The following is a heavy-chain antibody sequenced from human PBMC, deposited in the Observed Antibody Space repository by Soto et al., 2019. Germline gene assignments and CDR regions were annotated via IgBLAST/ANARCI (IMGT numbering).Heavy chain of an antibody. CDR3: TTERGTAYYLDH. Sequence: DVQLVESGGGLVKPGGSLRLSCAASGFTVSDAWMNWVRQAPGKGLEWVGRIKGKTAGGTIDYAAPVKGRFTISRDDSENTLYLEMNSLKTEDTAIYFCTTERGTAYYLDHWGQGTLVNVSS. CDR1: GFTVSDAW. V-gene: IGHV3-15*07. D-gene: IGHD1-1*01. CDR2: IKGKTAGGTI. J-gene: IGHJ4*02.